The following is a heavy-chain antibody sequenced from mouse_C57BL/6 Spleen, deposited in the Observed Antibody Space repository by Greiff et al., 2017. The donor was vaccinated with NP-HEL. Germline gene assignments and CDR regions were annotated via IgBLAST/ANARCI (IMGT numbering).Heavy chain of an antibody. V-gene: IGHV5-4*01. J-gene: IGHJ2*01. CDR2: ISDGGSYT. CDR1: GFTFSSYA. D-gene: IGHD2-1*01. Sequence: EVQLVESGGGLVKPGGSLKLSCAASGFTFSSYAMSWVRQTPEKRLEWVATISDGGSYTYYPDNVKGRFTISRDNAKNNLYLQMSHLKSEDTAMYYCARDRDGIVYYFDYWGQGTTLTVSS. CDR3: ARDRDGIVYYFDY.